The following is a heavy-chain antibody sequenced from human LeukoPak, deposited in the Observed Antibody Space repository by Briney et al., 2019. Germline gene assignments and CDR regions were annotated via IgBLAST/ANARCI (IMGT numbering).Heavy chain of an antibody. CDR1: GGSISSYY. Sequence: SETLSLTCTVSGGSISSYYWSWIRQPPGKGVEWIGYIYYSGSTNYNPSLKSRVTISVDTSKNQFSLKLSSVTAADTAVYYCARDHYIAGTQYYYYYMDVWGKGTTVTVSS. J-gene: IGHJ6*03. D-gene: IGHD1-1*01. CDR2: IYYSGST. CDR3: ARDHYIAGTQYYYYYMDV. V-gene: IGHV4-59*01.